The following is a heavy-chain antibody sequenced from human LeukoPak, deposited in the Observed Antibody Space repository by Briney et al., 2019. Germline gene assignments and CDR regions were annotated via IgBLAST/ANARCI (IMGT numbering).Heavy chain of an antibody. Sequence: SQTLSLTCTVSGGSISSGGYYWSRIRQHPGKGLEWIGYIYYSGSTYYNPSLKSRVTISVDTSKNQFSLKLSSVTAADTAVYYCARDRYSSSSGYYYGMDVWGQGTTVTVSS. J-gene: IGHJ6*02. CDR2: IYYSGST. CDR1: GGSISSGGYY. D-gene: IGHD6-6*01. CDR3: ARDRYSSSSGYYYGMDV. V-gene: IGHV4-31*03.